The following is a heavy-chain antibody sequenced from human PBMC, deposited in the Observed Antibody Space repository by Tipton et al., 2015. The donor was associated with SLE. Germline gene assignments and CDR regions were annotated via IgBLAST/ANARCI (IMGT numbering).Heavy chain of an antibody. CDR2: IYSGGST. CDR3: AKVVAVAGMDFDY. Sequence: SLRLSCAASGFTFSSYAMSWVRQAPGKGLEWVSVIYSGGSTYYADSVRGRFTISRDNSKNTLYLQMNSLRAEDTAVYYCAKVVAVAGMDFDYWGQGTLVTVSS. V-gene: IGHV3-23*03. CDR1: GFTFSSYA. D-gene: IGHD6-19*01. J-gene: IGHJ4*02.